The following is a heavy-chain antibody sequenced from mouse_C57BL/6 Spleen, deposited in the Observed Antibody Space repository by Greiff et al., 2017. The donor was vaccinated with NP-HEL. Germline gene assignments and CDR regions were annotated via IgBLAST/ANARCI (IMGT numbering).Heavy chain of an antibody. J-gene: IGHJ2*01. CDR3: AREGIGSNYFDY. V-gene: IGHV1-4*01. Sequence: VQLKQSGAELARPGASVKMSCKASGYTFTSYTMHWVKQRPGQGLEWIGYINPSSGYTKYNQKFKDKATLTADKSSSTAYMQLSSLTSEDSAVYYCAREGIGSNYFDYWGQGTTLTVSS. CDR1: GYTFTSYT. CDR2: INPSSGYT.